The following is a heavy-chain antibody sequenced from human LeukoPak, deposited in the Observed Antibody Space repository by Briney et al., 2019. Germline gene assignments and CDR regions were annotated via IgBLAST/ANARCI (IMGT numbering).Heavy chain of an antibody. CDR3: ATEYSYYYDSSGYPLSY. J-gene: IGHJ4*02. Sequence: SVKVSCKASGGTFSSYAISWVRQAPGQGLEWMGGIIPIFGTANYAQKFQGRVTITTDESTSTAYMELSSLRSEDTAVYYCATEYSYYYDSSGYPLSYWGQGTLVTVSS. D-gene: IGHD3-22*01. CDR1: GGTFSSYA. V-gene: IGHV1-69*05. CDR2: IIPIFGTA.